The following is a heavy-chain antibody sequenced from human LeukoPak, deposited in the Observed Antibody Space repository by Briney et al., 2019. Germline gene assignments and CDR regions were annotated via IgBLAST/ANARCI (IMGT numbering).Heavy chain of an antibody. CDR2: INHSGST. Sequence: SETLSLTCAVYGGSFSGYYWSWIRQPPGKGLEWIGEINHSGSTNYNPSLKSRVTISVDTSKNQFSLKLSSVAAADTAVYYCARVITMAFNWFDPWGQGTLVTVSS. V-gene: IGHV4-34*01. CDR1: GGSFSGYY. CDR3: ARVITMAFNWFDP. D-gene: IGHD3-10*01. J-gene: IGHJ5*02.